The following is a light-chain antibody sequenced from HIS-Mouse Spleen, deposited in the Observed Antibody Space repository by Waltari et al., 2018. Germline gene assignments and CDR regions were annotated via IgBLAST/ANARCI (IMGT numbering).Light chain of an antibody. Sequence: DIQLTQSPSFLSASVGDRVTITCRASQGISSYLAWYQQKPGKAPKLLIYAASTLQSGVPSRFSGSGSGTEFTLTNSSLQPEDFATYDCQQLNSYPPTFGQGTKVEIK. V-gene: IGKV1-9*01. CDR2: AAS. CDR3: QQLNSYPPT. CDR1: QGISSY. J-gene: IGKJ1*01.